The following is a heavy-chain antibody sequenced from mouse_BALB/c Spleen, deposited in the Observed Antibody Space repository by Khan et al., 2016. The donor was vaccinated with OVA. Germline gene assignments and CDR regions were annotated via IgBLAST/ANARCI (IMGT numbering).Heavy chain of an antibody. CDR1: GFSLTNYG. Sequence: QVQLKESGPGLVAPSQSLSITCTVSGFSLTNYGVHWVRQTPEKGLEWLGVIWAGGSTNYNSTLMSRLSLNKDNSKSQVFLKVNRLQTDAKAMYYCARALTYYRYGGYAMGYWAQGTSVTVSS. J-gene: IGHJ4*01. CDR2: IWAGGST. D-gene: IGHD2-14*01. V-gene: IGHV2-9*02. CDR3: ARALTYYRYGGYAMGY.